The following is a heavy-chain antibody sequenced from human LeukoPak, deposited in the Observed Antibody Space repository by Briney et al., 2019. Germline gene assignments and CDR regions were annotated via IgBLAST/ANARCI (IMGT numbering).Heavy chain of an antibody. CDR3: GRLAHNAWYAVDY. V-gene: IGHV3-7*01. CDR1: GFTFSNYW. Sequence: SGGDLVQPGGSLRLSCAASGFTFSNYWMTWVRQAPGKGLEWVANILPDGSKKYYLDSVKGRFTVSRDNPTNSLYLQINSLRAEDTALYYCGRLAHNAWYAVDYWGQGTLVTVSS. CDR2: ILPDGSKK. J-gene: IGHJ4*02. D-gene: IGHD6-13*01.